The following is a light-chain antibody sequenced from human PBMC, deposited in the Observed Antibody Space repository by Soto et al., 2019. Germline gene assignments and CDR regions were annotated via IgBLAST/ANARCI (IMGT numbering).Light chain of an antibody. CDR2: DVR. CDR1: HSDVGGFDY. Sequence: QSVLIQPASVSGSPGQSITTSCTGTHSDVGGFDYVSWFQQYPGRAPKLLIFDVRDRPSGVSNRFSGSKSGATASLTISGLQADDEADYYCVSYTSRTNLVVFGTGTKLTVL. V-gene: IGLV2-14*03. CDR3: VSYTSRTNLVV. J-gene: IGLJ2*01.